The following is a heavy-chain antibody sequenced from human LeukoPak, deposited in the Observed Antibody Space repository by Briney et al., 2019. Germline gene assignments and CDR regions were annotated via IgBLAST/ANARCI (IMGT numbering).Heavy chain of an antibody. CDR3: ARDGGYCSGGSCYEGSYYYYGMDV. CDR2: IKQDGSEK. Sequence: GGSLRLSCAASGFTFSSYWMSWVRQAPGKGLEWVANIKQDGSEKYYVDSVKGRFTISRDNAKNSLYLQMNSLRAEDTAVYYCARDGGYCSGGSCYEGSYYYYGMDVWGQGTTVTVSS. CDR1: GFTFSSYW. J-gene: IGHJ6*02. D-gene: IGHD2-15*01. V-gene: IGHV3-7*01.